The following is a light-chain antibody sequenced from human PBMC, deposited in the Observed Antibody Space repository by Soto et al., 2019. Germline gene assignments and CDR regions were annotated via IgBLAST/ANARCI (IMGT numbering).Light chain of an antibody. CDR2: NNS. CDR1: SSNIGSYA. Sequence: QSVLTQPPSASGTPGQRVTISCSGSSSNIGSYAVNWYQQLPGTAPKLLIYNNSQRPSGVPDRFSGSKSGTSASLAISGLQSEDEADYYCAAWDDSLNGVFGGGTKVTVL. J-gene: IGLJ3*02. CDR3: AAWDDSLNGV. V-gene: IGLV1-44*01.